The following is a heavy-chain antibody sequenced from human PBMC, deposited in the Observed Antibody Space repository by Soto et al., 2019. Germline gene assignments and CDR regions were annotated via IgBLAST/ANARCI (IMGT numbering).Heavy chain of an antibody. J-gene: IGHJ3*02. CDR2: MHSNGNA. CDR1: GASMSDYY. V-gene: IGHV4-59*12. Sequence: SETLCLTCTVSGASMSDYYGTWIRQPPGRGLEWIGFMHSNGNANYSSSLKGRATISVDTYNNQFSLILTSVTAADTAVYYCVRPPQTTDIPIWG. CDR3: VRPPQTTDIPI. D-gene: IGHD1-7*01.